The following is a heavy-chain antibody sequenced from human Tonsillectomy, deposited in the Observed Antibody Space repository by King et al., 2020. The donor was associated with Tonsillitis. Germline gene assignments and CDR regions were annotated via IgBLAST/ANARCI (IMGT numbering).Heavy chain of an antibody. V-gene: IGHV3-74*01. CDR3: ARGYYDRSGDVWGGSDYYSGLDV. Sequence: VQLVESGGGLVQPGGSLRLSCAASAFTFSTYWMHWVRQAPGKGLVWVSRINNDGSSTIYADSVKGRFTISRDNAKNTLYLQINSLRAEDTAVYYCARGYYDRSGDVWGGSDYYSGLDVWGHGTTVTVSS. J-gene: IGHJ6*02. CDR2: INNDGSST. D-gene: IGHD3-22*01. CDR1: AFTFSTYW.